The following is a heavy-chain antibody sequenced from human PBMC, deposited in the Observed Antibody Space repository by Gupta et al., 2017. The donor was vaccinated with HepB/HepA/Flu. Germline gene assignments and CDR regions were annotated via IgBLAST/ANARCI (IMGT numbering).Heavy chain of an antibody. Sequence: EVHLEESGGGLVQPGGSLGLSCAASGFSVSNYWMHWVRQAPGKGLVWVSRIYSDGTSTTYADSVKGRFTISRDNAENTVHLQMNSLRAEDTAIYYCARGFRGDYFDYWGQGTLVTVSS. CDR1: GFSVSNYW. J-gene: IGHJ4*02. D-gene: IGHD3-3*01. CDR2: IYSDGTST. V-gene: IGHV3-74*01. CDR3: ARGFRGDYFDY.